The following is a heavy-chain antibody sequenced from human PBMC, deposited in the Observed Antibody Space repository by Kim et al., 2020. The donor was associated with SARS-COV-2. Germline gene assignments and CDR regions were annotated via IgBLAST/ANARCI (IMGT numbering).Heavy chain of an antibody. V-gene: IGHV4-59*13. Sequence: SETLSLTCTVSGGSISYYYWSWIRQPPGKGLEWIGYIYYSGSTYYNPSLKSRVTILVDTSKNQFSLKLSSVTAADTAVYYCARGTTSPGKAFDIWGQWTMVTVSS. CDR2: IYYSGST. J-gene: IGHJ3*02. CDR1: GGSISYYY. D-gene: IGHD4-17*01. CDR3: ARGTTSPGKAFDI.